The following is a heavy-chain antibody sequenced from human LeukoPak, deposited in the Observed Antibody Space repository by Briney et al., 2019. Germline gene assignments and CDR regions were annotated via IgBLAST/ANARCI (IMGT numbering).Heavy chain of an antibody. V-gene: IGHV3-30-3*01. D-gene: IGHD6-13*01. CDR2: ISYDGSNK. Sequence: PGRSPRLSCAASGFTFSSYAMHWVRQAPGKGLEWVAVISYDGSNKYYADSVKGRFTISRDNSKNTLYLQMNSLRAEDTAVYYCARDGSDSSSWLTPYYYYYYGMDVWGQGTTVTVSS. CDR3: ARDGSDSSSWLTPYYYYYYGMDV. J-gene: IGHJ6*02. CDR1: GFTFSSYA.